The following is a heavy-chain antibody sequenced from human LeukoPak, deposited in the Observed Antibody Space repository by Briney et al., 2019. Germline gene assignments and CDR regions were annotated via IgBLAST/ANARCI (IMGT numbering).Heavy chain of an antibody. J-gene: IGHJ4*02. CDR2: IYPGDSDT. CDR1: GYSFPSYW. V-gene: IGHV5-51*01. D-gene: IGHD5-24*01. Sequence: GESLRISCQGSGYSFPSYWIGWVRQMPGQGLEWMGIIYPGDSDTRYSPSFQGQVTISADKSIRTAYLQWSSLKASDTAMYYCARQDGRALYYFDYWGQGTLVTVSS. CDR3: ARQDGRALYYFDY.